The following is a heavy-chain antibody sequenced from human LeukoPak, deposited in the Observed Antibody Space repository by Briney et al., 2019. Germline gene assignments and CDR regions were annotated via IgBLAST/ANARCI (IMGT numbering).Heavy chain of an antibody. J-gene: IGHJ4*02. CDR1: GFTFNTHA. Sequence: GGSQRLSCEASGFTFNTHAMSWVRQAPGKGLEWVASITSSGRTPYYTDSVKGRFTISRDNSKNTLYLQMNSLRGEDTAVYYCAKDRPNFYETSGSYYKIKGDFWGQGSLVTVSS. CDR3: AKDRPNFYETSGSYYKIKGDF. CDR2: ITSSGRTP. D-gene: IGHD3-10*01. V-gene: IGHV3-23*01.